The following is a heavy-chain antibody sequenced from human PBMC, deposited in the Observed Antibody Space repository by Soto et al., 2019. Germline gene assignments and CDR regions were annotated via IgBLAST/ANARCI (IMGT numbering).Heavy chain of an antibody. CDR3: ARLAGDVVPAAMLNYYYYYMDV. CDR2: IYYSGST. CDR1: GGSISSSSYY. Sequence: SETLSLTCTVSGGSISSSSYYWGWIRQPPGKGLEWIGSIYYSGSTYYKPSLKSRVTISVDTSKNQFSLKLSSVTAADTAVYYCARLAGDVVPAAMLNYYYYYMDVWGKGTTVTVSS. J-gene: IGHJ6*03. V-gene: IGHV4-39*01. D-gene: IGHD2-2*01.